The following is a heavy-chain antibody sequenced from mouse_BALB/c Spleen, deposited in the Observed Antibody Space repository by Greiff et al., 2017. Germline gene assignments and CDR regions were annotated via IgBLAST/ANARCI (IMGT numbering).Heavy chain of an antibody. J-gene: IGHJ1*01. CDR2: ISSGSSTI. CDR1: GFTFSSFG. V-gene: IGHV5-17*02. D-gene: IGHD1-1*01. CDR3: ARSDYYYGSSYVDWYFDV. Sequence: EVKLVESGGGLVQPGGSRKLSCAASGFTFSSFGMHWVRQAPEKGLEWVAYISSGSSTIYYADTVKGRFTISRDNPKNTLFLQMTSLRSEDTAMYYCARSDYYYGSSYVDWYFDVWGAGTTVTVSS.